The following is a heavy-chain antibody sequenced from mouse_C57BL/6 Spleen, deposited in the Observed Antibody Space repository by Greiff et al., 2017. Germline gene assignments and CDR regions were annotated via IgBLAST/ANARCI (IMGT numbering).Heavy chain of an antibody. CDR3: ARVNGSSYENYFDY. CDR2: IYPGSGST. V-gene: IGHV1-55*01. CDR1: GYTFTSYW. J-gene: IGHJ2*01. D-gene: IGHD1-1*01. Sequence: QVQLQQPGAELVKPGASVKMSCKASGYTFTSYWITWVKQRPGQGLEWIGDIYPGSGSTNYNEKFKSKATLTVDTSSSTAYMQLSSLTSEDSAVYCCARVNGSSYENYFDYWGQGTTRTGSS.